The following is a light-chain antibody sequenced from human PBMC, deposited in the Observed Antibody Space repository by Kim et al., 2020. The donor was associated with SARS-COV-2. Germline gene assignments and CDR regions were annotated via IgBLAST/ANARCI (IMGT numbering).Light chain of an antibody. V-gene: IGKV3-20*01. CDR1: QSVNTH. Sequence: EIVLTQSPGTLSLSPGERPTLSCRASQSVNTHLVWYQQKPGQAPRLLIYGASSRATGIPDRFSGSGSGTDFTLTISRLEPEDFAVYYCQQHGSSPWTFGQGTKVDIK. CDR3: QQHGSSPWT. CDR2: GAS. J-gene: IGKJ1*01.